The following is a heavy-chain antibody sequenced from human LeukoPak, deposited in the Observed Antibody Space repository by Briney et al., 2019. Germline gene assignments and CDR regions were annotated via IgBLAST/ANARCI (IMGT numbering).Heavy chain of an antibody. V-gene: IGHV3-30*18. CDR2: ISYDGGNK. CDR1: GFTFSNYG. J-gene: IGHJ4*02. D-gene: IGHD5-12*01. CDR3: AKGLGWLRDFDY. Sequence: GGSLRLSCAASGFTFSNYGMHWVRQAPGKGLEWVATISYDGGNKYYVDSVKGRFTISRDNPKNTLYLQMNSLRAEDTAVYYCAKGLGWLRDFDYWGQGTLVTVSS.